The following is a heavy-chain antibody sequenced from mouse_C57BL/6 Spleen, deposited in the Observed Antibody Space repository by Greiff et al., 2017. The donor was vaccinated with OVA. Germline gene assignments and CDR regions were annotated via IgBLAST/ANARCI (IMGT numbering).Heavy chain of an antibody. J-gene: IGHJ4*01. CDR2: IYPSDSET. CDR1: GYTFTSYW. V-gene: IGHV1-61*01. Sequence: VQLQQSGAELVRPGSSVKLSCKASGYTFTSYWMDWVKQRPGQGLEWIGNIYPSDSETHYNQKFKDKATLTVDKSSSTAYMQRSSLTSEDSAVYYCARWLLLYYAMDYWGQGTSVTVSS. D-gene: IGHD2-3*01. CDR3: ARWLLLYYAMDY.